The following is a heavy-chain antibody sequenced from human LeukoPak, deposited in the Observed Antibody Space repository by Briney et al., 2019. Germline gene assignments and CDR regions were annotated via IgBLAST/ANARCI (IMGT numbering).Heavy chain of an antibody. CDR3: ARPISSSWYGGWFDP. V-gene: IGHV4-39*01. CDR2: IYYSGST. CDR1: GGSISSSSYY. D-gene: IGHD6-13*01. Sequence: SETLSLTCTVSGGSISSSSYYWGWIRQPPGKGLEWIGGIYYSGSTYYNPSLKSRVTISVDTSKNQLSLKLSSVTAADTAVYYCARPISSSWYGGWFDPWGQGTLVTVSS. J-gene: IGHJ5*02.